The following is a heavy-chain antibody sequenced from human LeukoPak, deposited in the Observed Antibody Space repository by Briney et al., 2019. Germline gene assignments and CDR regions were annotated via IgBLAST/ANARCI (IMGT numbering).Heavy chain of an antibody. CDR1: GFTVSSNY. Sequence: GGSLRLSCAASGFTVSSNYMSWVRQAPGKGLEWVSVIYSGGSTYYADSVKGRFTISRDNSKNTLYLQMNSLRAEDTAVYYCARIGRPGGDNWFDPWGQGTLVTVSS. D-gene: IGHD3-16*01. V-gene: IGHV3-53*01. J-gene: IGHJ5*02. CDR2: IYSGGST. CDR3: ARIGRPGGDNWFDP.